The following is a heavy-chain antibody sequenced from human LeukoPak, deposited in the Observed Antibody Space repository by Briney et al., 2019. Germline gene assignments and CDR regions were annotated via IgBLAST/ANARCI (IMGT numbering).Heavy chain of an antibody. Sequence: ASVKVSCKASGYTFTSYAMHWVRQAPGQRLKWMGWINAGNGSTKYSQKFQGRVTITRDTSASTAYMELSSLRSEDTAVYYCARVRSAAAGTTWFDPWGQGTLVTVSS. J-gene: IGHJ5*02. V-gene: IGHV1-3*01. CDR2: INAGNGST. D-gene: IGHD1-7*01. CDR3: ARVRSAAAGTTWFDP. CDR1: GYTFTSYA.